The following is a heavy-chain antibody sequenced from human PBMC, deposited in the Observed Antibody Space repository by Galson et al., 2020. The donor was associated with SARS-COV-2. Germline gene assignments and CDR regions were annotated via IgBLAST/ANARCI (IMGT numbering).Heavy chain of an antibody. V-gene: IGHV3-7*01. CDR3: ARVNYDSSGYHFDY. CDR2: IKQDGSEK. D-gene: IGHD3-22*01. J-gene: IGHJ4*02. Sequence: GGSLRLSCAASGFTFSSYWMSWVRQAPGKGLEWVANIKQDGSEKYYVDSVKGRFTISRDNAKNSLYLQMNSLRAEDTAVYYCARVNYDSSGYHFDYWGQGTLVTVSS. CDR1: GFTFSSYW.